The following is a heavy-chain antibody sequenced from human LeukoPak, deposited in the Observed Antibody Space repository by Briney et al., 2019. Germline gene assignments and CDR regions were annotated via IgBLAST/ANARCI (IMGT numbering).Heavy chain of an antibody. CDR3: ATHPVYQWLAPEEYYFDY. CDR2: ISSSGSTI. CDR1: GFTFSDYY. D-gene: IGHD6-19*01. V-gene: IGHV3-11*04. J-gene: IGHJ4*02. Sequence: GGSLRLSCAASGFTFSDYYMSWIRQAPGKGLEWVSYISSSGSTIYYADSVKGRFTISRDNAKNSLYLQMNSLRAKDTAVYYCATHPVYQWLAPEEYYFDYWGQGTLVTVSS.